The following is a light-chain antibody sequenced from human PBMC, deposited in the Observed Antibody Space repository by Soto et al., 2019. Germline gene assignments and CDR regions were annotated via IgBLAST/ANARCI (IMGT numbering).Light chain of an antibody. V-gene: IGKV3-15*01. CDR2: GAS. J-gene: IGKJ1*01. CDR3: QQYNNWLWT. Sequence: EIKMTQSPATLSVSAGERATLSCRASQSVSTNLAWYQQKPGQAPRLLIYGASTRATGMPARFSGSGSGTDFALIISSLQSEDSAIYYCQQYNNWLWTFGQGTKVDI. CDR1: QSVSTN.